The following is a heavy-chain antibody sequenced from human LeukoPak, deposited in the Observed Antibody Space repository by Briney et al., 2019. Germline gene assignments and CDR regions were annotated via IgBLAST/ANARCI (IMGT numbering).Heavy chain of an antibody. V-gene: IGHV3-7*01. D-gene: IGHD5-12*01. Sequence: GSLRLSCAASGFTFSSYWMSWVRQAPRKGLEWVANIKEDGSKGYYGDSVKGRFTISRENAKSSLFLQRNSLRAEDTAVYYCAKDAPGYGAYDDWGQGILVTVSS. CDR2: IKEDGSKG. J-gene: IGHJ4*02. CDR1: GFTFSSYW. CDR3: AKDAPGYGAYDD.